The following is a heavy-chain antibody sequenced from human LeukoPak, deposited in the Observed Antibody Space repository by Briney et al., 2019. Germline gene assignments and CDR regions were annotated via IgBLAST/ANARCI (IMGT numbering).Heavy chain of an antibody. D-gene: IGHD3-10*01. V-gene: IGHV3-23*01. CDR1: GFTFSSYA. J-gene: IGHJ4*02. Sequence: GGSLRLSCAASGFTFSSYAMSWVRQAPGKGLEWVSSISTSGGSTYYADSVKGRFTISRDNSKNALYMQTNSLRAEDTAVYYCAKHSPGSWANYFDYWGQGTLVTVSS. CDR3: AKHSPGSWANYFDY. CDR2: ISTSGGST.